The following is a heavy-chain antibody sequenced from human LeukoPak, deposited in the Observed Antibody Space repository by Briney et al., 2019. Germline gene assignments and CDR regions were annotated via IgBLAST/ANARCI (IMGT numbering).Heavy chain of an antibody. Sequence: SETLSLTCTVSGGSLSSGGYYWSWVRQHPGTGLGWLGYIYYSGSTYYNPSLKSRVTISVDTSKNQFSLKLSSVTAADTAVYYCARDREGSGWYGGPEVVDAFDIWGQGTMVTVSS. V-gene: IGHV4-31*03. CDR3: ARDREGSGWYGGPEVVDAFDI. D-gene: IGHD6-19*01. CDR1: GGSLSSGGYY. CDR2: IYYSGST. J-gene: IGHJ3*02.